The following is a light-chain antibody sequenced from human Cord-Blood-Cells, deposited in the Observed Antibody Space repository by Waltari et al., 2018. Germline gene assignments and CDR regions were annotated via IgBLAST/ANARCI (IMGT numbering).Light chain of an antibody. V-gene: IGKV3-20*01. CDR2: GAS. CDR1: QSVSSSY. Sequence: ESVLTQSPGTLSLSPGEIATLSCRASQSVSSSYLAWYQQKPGQAPRLLIYGASSRATGIPDRFSGSGSGTDVTLTISRLEPEDFAVYYCQQYGSSPPAYTFGQGTKLEIK. CDR3: QQYGSSPPAYT. J-gene: IGKJ2*01.